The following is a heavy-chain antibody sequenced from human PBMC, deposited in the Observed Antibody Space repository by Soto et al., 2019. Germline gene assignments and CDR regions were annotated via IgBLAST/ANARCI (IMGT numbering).Heavy chain of an antibody. CDR3: ASEGYCSGGSCYSAYFQH. D-gene: IGHD2-15*01. CDR2: SNHSGST. CDR1: GGSFSGYY. Sequence: QVQLQQWGAGLLKPSETLSLTCAVYGGSFSGYYWSWIRQPPEKGLEWIGESNHSGSTNYNPSLKSRVTISVDTSKNQFSLKLSSVTAADTAVYYCASEGYCSGGSCYSAYFQHWGQGTLVTVSS. J-gene: IGHJ1*01. V-gene: IGHV4-34*01.